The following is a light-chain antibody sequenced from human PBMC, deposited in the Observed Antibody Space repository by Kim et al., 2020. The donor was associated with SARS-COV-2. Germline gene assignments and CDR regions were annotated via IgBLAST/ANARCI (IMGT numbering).Light chain of an antibody. CDR3: QQRSNWLT. CDR2: DAS. CDR1: QSVSSY. J-gene: IGKJ4*01. V-gene: IGKV3-11*01. Sequence: EIVLTQSPATLSLSPEERATLSCRASQSVSSYLAWYQQKPGQAPRLLIYDASNRATGIPARFSGSGSGTDFTLTISSLEPVDFAVYYCQQRSNWLTFGGGTKVDIK.